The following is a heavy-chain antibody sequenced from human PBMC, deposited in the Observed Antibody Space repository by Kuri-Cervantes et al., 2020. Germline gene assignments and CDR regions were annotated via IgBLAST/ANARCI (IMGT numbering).Heavy chain of an antibody. V-gene: IGHV4-39*01. CDR1: GGSISSSIYY. CDR3: ARQRWGSGNWFDP. Sequence: GSLRLSCTVSGGSISSSIYYWGWIRQPPGKRLEYIGSVYETGTTYYNPSLKSRLTISADTSSNHFSLILTSVTAADTAVYYCARQRWGSGNWFDPWGQGTLVTVSS. J-gene: IGHJ5*02. CDR2: VYETGTT. D-gene: IGHD7-27*01.